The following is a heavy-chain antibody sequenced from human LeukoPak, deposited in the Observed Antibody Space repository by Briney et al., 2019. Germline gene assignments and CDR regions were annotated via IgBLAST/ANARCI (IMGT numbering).Heavy chain of an antibody. Sequence: PSETLSLTCTVSGGSISSSSYYWGWIRLPPGKGLEWIGSFRFSGDTYYNPSLKSRVTISVDTSKNQFSLKLSSVTAADTAVYYCARDPGFSVLIFHYWGQGTLVTVSS. CDR3: ARDPGFSVLIFHY. D-gene: IGHD3-16*01. J-gene: IGHJ4*02. CDR1: GGSISSSSYY. CDR2: FRFSGDT. V-gene: IGHV4-39*02.